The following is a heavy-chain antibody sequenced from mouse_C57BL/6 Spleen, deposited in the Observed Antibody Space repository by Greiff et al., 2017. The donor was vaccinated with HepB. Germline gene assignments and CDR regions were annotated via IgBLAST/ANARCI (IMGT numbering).Heavy chain of an antibody. D-gene: IGHD1-1*01. CDR2: INPNNGGT. Sequence: EVQLQQSGPELVKPGASVKISCKASGYTFTDYYMNWVKQSHGKSLEWIGDINPNNGGTSYNQKFKGKATLTVDKSSSTAYMELRSLTSEDSAVYYCARDHYGSSYEDYFDYGGQGTTLTVSS. CDR3: ARDHYGSSYEDYFDY. CDR1: GYTFTDYY. J-gene: IGHJ2*01. V-gene: IGHV1-26*01.